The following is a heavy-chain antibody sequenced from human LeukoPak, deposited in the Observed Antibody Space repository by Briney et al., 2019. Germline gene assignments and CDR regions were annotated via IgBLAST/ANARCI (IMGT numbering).Heavy chain of an antibody. J-gene: IGHJ4*02. CDR3: ARGESMIVVVTPDYFDY. CDR1: GFTFSSYG. Sequence: GGTLRLSCAASGFTFSSYGMSWVRQAPGKVLEWVSAISGSGGSTYYADSVKGRFTISRDNSKNTLYLQVNSLRAEDTAVYYCARGESMIVVVTPDYFDYWGQGTLVTVSS. V-gene: IGHV3-23*01. D-gene: IGHD3-22*01. CDR2: ISGSGGST.